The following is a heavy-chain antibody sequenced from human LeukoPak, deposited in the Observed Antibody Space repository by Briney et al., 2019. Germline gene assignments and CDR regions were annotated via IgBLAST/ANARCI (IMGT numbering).Heavy chain of an antibody. CDR3: ARGDSSGYPLFDY. J-gene: IGHJ4*02. D-gene: IGHD3-22*01. V-gene: IGHV4-39*07. CDR2: IYYSGST. Sequence: SETLSLTCTVSGGSISSSSYYWGWIRQPPGKGLEWIGSIYYSGSTYYNPSLKSRVTISVDTSKNQFSLKLSSVTAADTAVYYCARGDSSGYPLFDYWGQGTLVTVSS. CDR1: GGSISSSSYY.